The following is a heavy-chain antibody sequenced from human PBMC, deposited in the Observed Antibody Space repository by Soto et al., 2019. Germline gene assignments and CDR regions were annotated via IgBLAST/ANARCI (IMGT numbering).Heavy chain of an antibody. CDR3: AREADYVNWFDP. V-gene: IGHV3-48*01. CDR1: GFTFSSYT. J-gene: IGHJ5*02. CDR2: ISSSSSTI. D-gene: IGHD4-17*01. Sequence: EVQLVESGGGLVQPGGSLRLPCAASGFTFSSYTMNWVRRAPGKGLEWVSYISSSSSTIYYADSVKGRFTISRDNAKNSLYLQMNSLRAEDTAVYYCAREADYVNWFDPWGQGTLVTVSS.